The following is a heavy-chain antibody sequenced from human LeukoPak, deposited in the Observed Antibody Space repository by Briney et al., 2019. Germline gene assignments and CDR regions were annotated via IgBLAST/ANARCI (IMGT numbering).Heavy chain of an antibody. D-gene: IGHD3-10*01. CDR3: ARGLGPGNWFDP. J-gene: IGHJ5*02. CDR1: GGSISSSPYY. V-gene: IGHV4-39*07. Sequence: SETLSLTCTVSGGSISSSPYYWGWIRQPPGKGLEWIGSIYHSGSTFYNPSLRSRVTISVDTSKNQFSLKLSSVTAADTAMFYCARGLGPGNWFDPWGQGTLVTVSS. CDR2: IYHSGST.